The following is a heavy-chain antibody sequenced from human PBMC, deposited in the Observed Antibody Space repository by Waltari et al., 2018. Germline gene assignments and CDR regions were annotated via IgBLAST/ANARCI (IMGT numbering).Heavy chain of an antibody. CDR1: GGSISSHY. Sequence: QVQLQESGPGLVKPSETPSLTCTVSGGSISSHYWSWIRQPPGKGLEWIGYIYYSGSTNYNPSLKSRVTISVDTSKNQFSLKLSSVTAADTAVYYCAGSSSWYVYWGQGTLVTVSS. CDR3: AGSSSWYVY. V-gene: IGHV4-59*11. CDR2: IYYSGST. J-gene: IGHJ4*02. D-gene: IGHD6-13*01.